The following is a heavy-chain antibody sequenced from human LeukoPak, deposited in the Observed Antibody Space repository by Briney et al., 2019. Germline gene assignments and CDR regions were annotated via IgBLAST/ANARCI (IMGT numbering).Heavy chain of an antibody. V-gene: IGHV3-66*01. D-gene: IGHD3-10*01. CDR3: ARDTDYYGSGRHGYFDH. J-gene: IGHJ1*01. CDR1: GLTISNNF. CDR2: NYRGGST. Sequence: GRTLRLSCAASGLTISNNFMGCVGQSPGPGLEWCSRNYRGGSTYSADSVKGRFTISRDNSKNTLHLQMNSLRAEDTAVYYCARDTDYYGSGRHGYFDHWGQGTLVTVSS.